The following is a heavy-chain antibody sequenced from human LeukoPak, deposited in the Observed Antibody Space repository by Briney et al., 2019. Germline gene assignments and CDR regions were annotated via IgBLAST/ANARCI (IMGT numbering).Heavy chain of an antibody. CDR1: GGSLSEFY. V-gene: IGHV4-34*01. CDR3: ARVGDLFRAHRVRGLSPDYYYMDV. J-gene: IGHJ6*03. D-gene: IGHD3-10*01. Sequence: PSETLSLTCAVSGGSLSEFYWNWIRQSPGKGLEWIGEVNYSGSTDYNPSLKSRVIISVDTSKNQFSPTVSSVTAADTAVYYCARVGDLFRAHRVRGLSPDYYYMDVWGKGTTVTVSS. CDR2: VNYSGST.